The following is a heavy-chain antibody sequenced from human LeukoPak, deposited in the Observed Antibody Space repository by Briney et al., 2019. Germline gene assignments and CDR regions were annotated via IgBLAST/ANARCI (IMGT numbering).Heavy chain of an antibody. V-gene: IGHV1-2*02. J-gene: IGHJ4*02. CDR3: ARAPSTVTMDY. CDR1: GYTFTGYY. D-gene: IGHD4-17*01. Sequence: ASVTVSCMASGYTFTGYYMHWVRQAPGQGLEWMGWINPNSGGTNYAQKFQGRVTMTRDTSISTAYMELSRLRSDDTAVYYCARAPSTVTMDYWGQGTLVTVSS. CDR2: INPNSGGT.